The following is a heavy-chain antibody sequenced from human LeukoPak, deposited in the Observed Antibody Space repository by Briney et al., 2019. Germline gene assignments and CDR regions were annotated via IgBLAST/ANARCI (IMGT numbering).Heavy chain of an antibody. Sequence: GGSLRLSCEGSGFTFSNYWMSWVRQAPGKGLEWVANIQQHGSETYYGDSVKGRFTIPRDNAKNSLYLQMNSLRAEDTALYYCAKGAGSYQGKAFDIWGQGTMVTVSS. CDR1: GFTFSNYW. CDR2: IQQHGSET. D-gene: IGHD3-16*02. V-gene: IGHV3-7*03. CDR3: AKGAGSYQGKAFDI. J-gene: IGHJ3*02.